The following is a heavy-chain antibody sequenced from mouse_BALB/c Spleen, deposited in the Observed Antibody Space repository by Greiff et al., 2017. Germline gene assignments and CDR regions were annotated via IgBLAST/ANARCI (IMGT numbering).Heavy chain of an antibody. CDR2: IYPGDGDT. V-gene: IGHV1-80*01. CDR1: GYAFSSYW. Sequence: QVQLQQSGAELVRPGSSVKISCKASGYAFSSYWMNWVKQRPGQGLEWIGQIYPGDGDTNYNGKFKGKATLTADKSSSTAYMQLSSLTSEDSAVYFCARDYMAWFAYWGQGTLVTVSA. CDR3: ARDYMAWFAY. D-gene: IGHD2-4*01. J-gene: IGHJ3*01.